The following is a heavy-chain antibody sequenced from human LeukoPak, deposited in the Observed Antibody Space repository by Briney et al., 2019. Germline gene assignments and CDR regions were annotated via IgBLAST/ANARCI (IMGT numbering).Heavy chain of an antibody. V-gene: IGHV4-59*01. CDR3: VRSTSGWNAAFDI. Sequence: SETLSLTCNVSGASISSYYWSWIRQSPGSGLEWIGYFYYSGGINYNPSFQSRVTISVDASKSQVSLMLSSVTAADTAVYFCVRSTSGWNAAFDIWGQGTMVTVSS. D-gene: IGHD2-2*01. J-gene: IGHJ3*02. CDR1: GASISSYY. CDR2: FYYSGGI.